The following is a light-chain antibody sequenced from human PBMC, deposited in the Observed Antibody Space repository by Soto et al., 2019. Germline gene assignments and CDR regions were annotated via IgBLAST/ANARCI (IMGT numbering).Light chain of an antibody. CDR3: QHSRT. Sequence: EIVLTQSPGTLSLSPGERATLSCRASQSVSSTYLAWYQQKPGKAPRLLIYGASNRATGIPDRFSGGGSGTDFTLSISRLEPEDFAVYYCQHSRTFGQGTKVEIK. CDR1: QSVSSTY. V-gene: IGKV3-20*01. CDR2: GAS. J-gene: IGKJ1*01.